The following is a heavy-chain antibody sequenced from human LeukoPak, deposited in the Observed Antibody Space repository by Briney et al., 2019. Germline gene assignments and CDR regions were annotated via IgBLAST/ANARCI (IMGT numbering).Heavy chain of an antibody. D-gene: IGHD5-18*01. CDR2: MLDSENT. Sequence: SETLSLTCSVPGGSFSSHFRSWIRQPPGKGLEWIGYMLDSENTKDNPYFQSRLSLSADTSKNQFSLRLTSVTAADTAVYYCATIKRGNIFGYFDFWGQGILVTVSP. CDR1: GGSFSSHF. CDR3: ATIKRGNIFGYFDF. V-gene: IGHV4-59*11. J-gene: IGHJ4*02.